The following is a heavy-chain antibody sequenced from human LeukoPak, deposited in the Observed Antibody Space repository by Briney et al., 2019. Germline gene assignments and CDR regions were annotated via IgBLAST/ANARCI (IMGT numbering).Heavy chain of an antibody. CDR3: ARNSGQTGTWDY. Sequence: SVKVSCKASGGTFSSYAISWVRQAPGQGLEWMGGIIPIFGTANYAQKFQGRVTITADKSTSTAYMELSSLRSEDTAVYYCARNSGQTGTWDYWGQGTLVTVSS. CDR2: IIPIFGTA. D-gene: IGHD1-7*01. J-gene: IGHJ4*02. CDR1: GGTFSSYA. V-gene: IGHV1-69*06.